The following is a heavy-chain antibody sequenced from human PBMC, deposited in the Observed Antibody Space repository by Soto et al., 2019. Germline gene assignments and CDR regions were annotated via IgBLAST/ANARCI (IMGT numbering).Heavy chain of an antibody. CDR1: GFTFSSYG. CDR3: ARDLRVVVPAAKTNYYGMDV. D-gene: IGHD2-2*01. Sequence: GGSLRLSCAASGFTFSSYGMHWVRQAPGKGLEWVAVIWYDGSNKYYADSVKGRFTFSRDNSKNTLYLQMNSLRAEDTAVYYCARDLRVVVPAAKTNYYGMDVWGQGTTVTVSS. J-gene: IGHJ6*02. CDR2: IWYDGSNK. V-gene: IGHV3-33*01.